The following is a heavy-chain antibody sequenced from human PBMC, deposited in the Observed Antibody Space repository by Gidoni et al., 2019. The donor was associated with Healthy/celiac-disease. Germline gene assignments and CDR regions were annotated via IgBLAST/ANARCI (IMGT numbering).Heavy chain of an antibody. CDR2: IYWDDDK. Sequence: QITLKESGPTLVKPTQTLTLTCTFSGFSLSTSGVGVGWIRQPPGKALEWLALIYWDDDKRYSPSLKSRLTITKDTSKNQVVLTMTNMDPVDTATYYCAHSGRYCGGDCYSRTYFDYWGQGTLVTVSS. CDR1: GFSLSTSGVG. V-gene: IGHV2-5*02. CDR3: AHSGRYCGGDCYSRTYFDY. J-gene: IGHJ4*02. D-gene: IGHD2-21*02.